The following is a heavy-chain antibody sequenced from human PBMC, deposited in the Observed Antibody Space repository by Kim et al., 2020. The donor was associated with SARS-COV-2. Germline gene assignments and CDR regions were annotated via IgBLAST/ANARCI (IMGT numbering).Heavy chain of an antibody. CDR2: ISSTGSTI. Sequence: GGSLRLSCAASGFTFSSYEMNWVRQAPGKGLEWVSYISSTGSTIYYADSVKGRFTISRDNAKNSLYLQMDSLRAEDTAVYYCVRDPGIAVAGDAFHIWGQRTLGSVSS. CDR1: GFTFSSYE. D-gene: IGHD6-19*01. V-gene: IGHV3-48*03. J-gene: IGHJ3*02. CDR3: VRDPGIAVAGDAFHI.